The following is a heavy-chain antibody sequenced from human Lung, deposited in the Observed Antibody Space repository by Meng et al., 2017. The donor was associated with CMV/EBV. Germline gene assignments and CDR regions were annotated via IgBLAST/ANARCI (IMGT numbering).Heavy chain of an antibody. J-gene: IGHJ6*02. V-gene: IGHV3-30-3*01. CDR2: ISYDGSNK. CDR1: GFTFSSYA. CDR3: ARDSRGSWYYSHGDYYYGMDV. Sequence: SCAASGFTFSSYAMHWVRQAPGKGLEWVAVISYDGSNKYYADSVKGRFTISRDNSKNTLYLQMNSLRAEDTAVYYCARDSRGSWYYSHGDYYYGMDVXGQAXTVTVSS. D-gene: IGHD6-13*01.